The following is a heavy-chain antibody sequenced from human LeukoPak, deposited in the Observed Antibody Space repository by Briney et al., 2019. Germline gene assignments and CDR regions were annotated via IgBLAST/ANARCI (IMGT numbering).Heavy chain of an antibody. CDR1: GFTFSSYE. CDR2: ISSSGSTI. J-gene: IGHJ4*02. D-gene: IGHD3-3*01. V-gene: IGHV3-48*03. Sequence: GGSLRLSCAASGFTFSSYEMNWVRQAPGKGLEWVSYISSSGSTIYYADSVKGRFTISRDNAKNSLYLQMNSLRAEDTAVYYCARGPTYYDFWSGYYDYWGQGTLVTVSS. CDR3: ARGPTYYDFWSGYYDY.